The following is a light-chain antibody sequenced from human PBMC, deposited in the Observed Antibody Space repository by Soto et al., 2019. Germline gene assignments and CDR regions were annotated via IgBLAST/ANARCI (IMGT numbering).Light chain of an antibody. V-gene: IGKV3-20*01. Sequence: EIVLTQSPGTLSLSPGEGATLSCRASQSVSSRHLAWYRQKPGQTPRLLIYGASTRATGIPDRFSGSGSGADFTLTISRLEPDDFAVYYCQQYGGSPYTFGQGTKLEIK. CDR2: GAS. CDR1: QSVSSRH. J-gene: IGKJ2*01. CDR3: QQYGGSPYT.